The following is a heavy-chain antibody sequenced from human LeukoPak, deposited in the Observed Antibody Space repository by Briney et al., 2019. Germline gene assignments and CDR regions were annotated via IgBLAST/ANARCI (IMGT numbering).Heavy chain of an antibody. V-gene: IGHV3-53*01. CDR1: GFTVSSNY. J-gene: IGHJ4*02. CDR2: IYSGGST. D-gene: IGHD3-9*01. CDR3: AKSSGYPPTNQFDY. Sequence: GGSLRLSCAASGFTVSSNYMSWVRQAPGKGLEWVSVIYSGGSTYYADSVKGRFTISRDNSKNTLYLQMNSLRAEDTAVYYCAKSSGYPPTNQFDYWGQGTLVTVSS.